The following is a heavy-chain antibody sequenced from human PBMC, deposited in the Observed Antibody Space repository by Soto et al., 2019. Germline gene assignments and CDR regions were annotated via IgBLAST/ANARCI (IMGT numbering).Heavy chain of an antibody. CDR2: FYYSGST. D-gene: IGHD3-9*01. CDR3: ARHASQGYYDILTGYYEKWYYYYYGMDV. Sequence: PPETLPLPCTVSGGSLSSSSYYCGRLRLPTGKGLEWIGSFYYSGSTYYNPSLKSRVTISVDTSKNQFSLKLSSVTAADTAVYYCARHASQGYYDILTGYYEKWYYYYYGMDVWGQGTTVT. V-gene: IGHV4-39*01. CDR1: GGSLSSSSYY. J-gene: IGHJ6*02.